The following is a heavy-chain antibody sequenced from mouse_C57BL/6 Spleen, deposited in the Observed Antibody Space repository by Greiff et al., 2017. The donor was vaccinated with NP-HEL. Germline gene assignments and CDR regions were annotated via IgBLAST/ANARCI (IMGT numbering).Heavy chain of an antibody. CDR2: IDPYDSYT. CDR3: ERKTLPYYAMDY. J-gene: IGHJ4*01. D-gene: IGHD2-10*01. Sequence: VQLQQPGAELVKPGASVKLSCKASGYTFTSYWMQWVKQRPGQGLEWIGEIDPYDSYTNYNQKFKGKATLTVDASSSTAYMQLSSLTSEDSAVYFYERKTLPYYAMDYWGQGTSVTVSS. CDR1: GYTFTSYW. V-gene: IGHV1-50*01.